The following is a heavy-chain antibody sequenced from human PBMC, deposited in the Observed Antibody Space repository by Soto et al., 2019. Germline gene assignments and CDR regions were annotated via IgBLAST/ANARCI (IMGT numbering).Heavy chain of an antibody. V-gene: IGHV1-46*03. CDR3: ARVTCGLGNILTGYYSPFDY. J-gene: IGHJ4*02. CDR1: AYTFTIYY. D-gene: IGHD3-9*01. CDR2: INPSGGIT. Sequence: ASMKVSCKASAYTFTIYYMHWVRQAPGQGLEWMGIINPSGGITNYAQKFQGRVTMTRDTSTSTVYMELSSLRSEDTAVYYCARVTCGLGNILTGYYSPFDYWGQGTLVTVSS.